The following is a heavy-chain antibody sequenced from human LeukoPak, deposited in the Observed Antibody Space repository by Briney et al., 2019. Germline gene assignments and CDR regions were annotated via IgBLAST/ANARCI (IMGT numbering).Heavy chain of an antibody. CDR3: ARQWVALFESTYCQRGDTWFDR. CDR2: ISGLNGDT. Sequence: ASVKVSCKASGVTFSTFGISWVRQAPGQGLDWMGWISGLNGDTKYAQNFQGRVSMATDTSTSTVYMELRSLTSDDTGVYYCARQWVALFESTYCQRGDTWFDRWGQGTLVVVSS. V-gene: IGHV1-18*01. J-gene: IGHJ5*02. CDR1: GVTFSTFG. D-gene: IGHD1-26*01.